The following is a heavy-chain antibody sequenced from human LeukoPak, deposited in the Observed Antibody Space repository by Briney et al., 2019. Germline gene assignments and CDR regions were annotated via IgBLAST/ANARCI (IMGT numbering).Heavy chain of an antibody. CDR1: GGTFSSYA. Sequence: VASVKVSCKASGGTFSSYAISWVRQAPGQGLEWMGGIIPIFGTANYAQKFQGRVTITADESTSTAYMELSSLRSEDTAVYYCARDIGYCSSTSCPILYWGQGTLVTVSS. D-gene: IGHD2-2*03. J-gene: IGHJ4*02. V-gene: IGHV1-69*13. CDR3: ARDIGYCSSTSCPILY. CDR2: IIPIFGTA.